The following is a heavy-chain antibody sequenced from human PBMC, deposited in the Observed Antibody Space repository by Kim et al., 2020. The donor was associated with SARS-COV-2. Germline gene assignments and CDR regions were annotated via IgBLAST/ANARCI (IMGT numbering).Heavy chain of an antibody. V-gene: IGHV3-43*01. CDR3: AKPLFGGYFDGMDV. Sequence: ADSVKGRFTISRDNSKNSLYLQMNSLRTEDTALYYCAKPLFGGYFDGMDVWGQGTTVTVSS. D-gene: IGHD3-9*01. J-gene: IGHJ6*02.